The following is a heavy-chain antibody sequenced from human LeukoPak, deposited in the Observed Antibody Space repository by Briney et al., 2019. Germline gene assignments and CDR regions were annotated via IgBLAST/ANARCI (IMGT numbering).Heavy chain of an antibody. J-gene: IGHJ3*02. V-gene: IGHV4-31*03. D-gene: IGHD5-18*01. Sequence: PSETLSLTCIVSGGSISSGGYYWSWIRQHPGKGLEWMGNIYYSGSTYYNPSLKRRVTISADTSKNQFSLKLSSVTAADTAVYYCARERESGRGYNYGYDAFDIWGQGTMVTVSS. CDR3: ARERESGRGYNYGYDAFDI. CDR1: GGSISSGGYY. CDR2: IYYSGST.